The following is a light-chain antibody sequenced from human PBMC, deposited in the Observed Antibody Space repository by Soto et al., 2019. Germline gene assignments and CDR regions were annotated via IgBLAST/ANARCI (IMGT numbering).Light chain of an antibody. Sequence: EIVLTQSPGILSLSPGERATLACRASQSISSDHLAWYQQRPGQSPRLLIYGASSRTTGVPDRFSGSGSGTDFTVTISSLEPEDFAVYYCQHYRSAPFTCRPGTKVDIK. J-gene: IGKJ3*01. CDR2: GAS. CDR1: QSISSDH. CDR3: QHYRSAPFT. V-gene: IGKV3-20*01.